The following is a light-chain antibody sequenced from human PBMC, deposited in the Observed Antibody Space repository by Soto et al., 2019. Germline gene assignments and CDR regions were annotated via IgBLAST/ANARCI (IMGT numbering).Light chain of an antibody. V-gene: IGKV3-15*01. J-gene: IGKJ1*01. Sequence: EIVLTQSPGTLSLSPGERATLSCRASQSVGSNLAWYQQKPGQAPRLLIYGASTRATDIPARFSGSGSGTEFTLTISSLQSEDFAVYYCHQYNNWPPWTFGQGTKVDIK. CDR2: GAS. CDR3: HQYNNWPPWT. CDR1: QSVGSN.